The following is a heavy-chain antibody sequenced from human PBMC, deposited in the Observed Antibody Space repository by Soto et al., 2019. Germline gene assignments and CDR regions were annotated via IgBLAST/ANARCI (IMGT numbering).Heavy chain of an antibody. CDR1: GFTFSSYG. CDR3: ASLSLGGYYYDSSLDY. J-gene: IGHJ4*02. V-gene: IGHV3-33*01. CDR2: IWYDGSNK. D-gene: IGHD3-22*01. Sequence: GGSLRLSCAASGFTFSSYGMHWVRQAPGKGLEWVAVIWYDGSNKYYADSVKGRFTISRDNSKNTRYLQMNSLRAEDTAVYYCASLSLGGYYYDSSLDYWGQGTLVTVSS.